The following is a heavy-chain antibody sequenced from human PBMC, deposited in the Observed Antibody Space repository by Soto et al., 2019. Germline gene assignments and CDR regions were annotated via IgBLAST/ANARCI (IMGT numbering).Heavy chain of an antibody. Sequence: PGESLKISCKGSGYSFTSYWISWVRQMPGKGLEWMGRIDPSDSDTRYSPSFQGQVTISADKSISTAYLQWSSLRASDTAMYYCARRMESTEFFDYWGPGTLVTVSS. CDR1: GYSFTSYW. V-gene: IGHV5-51*01. CDR2: IDPSDSDT. D-gene: IGHD3-3*01. CDR3: ARRMESTEFFDY. J-gene: IGHJ4*02.